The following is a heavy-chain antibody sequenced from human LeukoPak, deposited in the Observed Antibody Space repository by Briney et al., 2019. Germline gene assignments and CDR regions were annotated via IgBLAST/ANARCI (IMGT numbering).Heavy chain of an antibody. D-gene: IGHD3-10*01. CDR3: ARPYYYGSGSYSFFGSNY. CDR2: ISSSSSYI. V-gene: IGHV3-21*01. J-gene: IGHJ4*02. Sequence: GGSLRLSCAASGFTFSSYSMNWVRQAPGKGLEWVSSISSSSSYIYYADSVKGRFTISRDNAKNSLYLQMNSLRAEDTAVYYCARPYYYGSGSYSFFGSNYWGQGTLVTVSS. CDR1: GFTFSSYS.